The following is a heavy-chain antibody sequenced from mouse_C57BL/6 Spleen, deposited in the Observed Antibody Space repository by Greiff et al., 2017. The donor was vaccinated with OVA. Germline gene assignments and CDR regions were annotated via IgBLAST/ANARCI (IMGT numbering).Heavy chain of an antibody. D-gene: IGHD2-2*01. Sequence: VKLMESGPELVKPGASVKLSCKASGYTFTSYDINWVKQRPGQGLEWIGWIYPRDGSTKYNEKFKGKATLTVDTSSSTAYMELHSLTSEDSAVYFCARGGVYGYDENYYAMDYWGQGTSVTVSS. V-gene: IGHV1-85*01. CDR3: ARGGVYGYDENYYAMDY. CDR2: IYPRDGST. J-gene: IGHJ4*01. CDR1: GYTFTSYD.